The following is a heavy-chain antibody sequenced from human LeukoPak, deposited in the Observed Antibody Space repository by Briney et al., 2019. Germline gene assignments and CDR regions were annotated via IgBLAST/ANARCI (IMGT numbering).Heavy chain of an antibody. D-gene: IGHD2-2*02. V-gene: IGHV1-8*01. CDR1: GYTFTSYD. CDR2: MNPNSGNT. CDR3: ARGIGYCSSTSCYTDY. Sequence: ASVKVSCKASGYTFTSYDINWVRQATGQGLEWMGWMNPNSGNTGYAQKFQGRVTMTRNTSISTAYMELSSLRSEVTAVYYCARGIGYCSSTSCYTDYWGQGTLVTVSS. J-gene: IGHJ4*02.